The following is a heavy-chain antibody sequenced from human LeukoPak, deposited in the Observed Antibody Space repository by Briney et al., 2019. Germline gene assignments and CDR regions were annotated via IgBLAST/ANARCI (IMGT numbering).Heavy chain of an antibody. CDR2: IYSGGST. CDR1: GFTVSSNY. J-gene: IGHJ4*02. V-gene: IGHV3-53*01. D-gene: IGHD3-10*01. CDR3: AKVDGSGSYYRY. Sequence: GGSLRLSCAASGFTVSSNYMSWVRQPPGKGLEWVSLIYSGGSTYYADSVKGRFTISRDNSKNTLYLQMNSLRAEDTAVYYCAKVDGSGSYYRYWGQGALVTVSS.